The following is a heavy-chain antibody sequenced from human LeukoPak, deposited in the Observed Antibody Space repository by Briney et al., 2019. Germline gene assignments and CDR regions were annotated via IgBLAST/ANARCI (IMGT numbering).Heavy chain of an antibody. CDR3: ARDEGYSGYDLDY. V-gene: IGHV3-7*01. D-gene: IGHD5-12*01. CDR2: IKQDGSEK. J-gene: IGHJ4*02. Sequence: GRSLRLSCAASGFTFSSYWMSWVRQAPGKGLEWVANIKQDGSEKYYVDSVKGRFTISRDNAKNSLYLQMNSLRAEDTAVYYCARDEGYSGYDLDYWGQGTLVTVSS. CDR1: GFTFSSYW.